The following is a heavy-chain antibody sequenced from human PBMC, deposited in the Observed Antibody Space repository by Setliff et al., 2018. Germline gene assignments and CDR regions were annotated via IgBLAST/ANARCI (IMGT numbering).Heavy chain of an antibody. Sequence: SVKVSCKASGGTFSSYAITWVRQAPGQGLEWMGGIIPIFGTAKYAQKFQGRVTITADQSTRTAYMELSSLRPEDTAVYYCAIPSSGNFYFDYWGQGTLVTVSS. CDR3: AIPSSGNFYFDY. CDR1: GGTFSSYA. J-gene: IGHJ4*02. V-gene: IGHV1-69*13. D-gene: IGHD1-26*01. CDR2: IIPIFGTA.